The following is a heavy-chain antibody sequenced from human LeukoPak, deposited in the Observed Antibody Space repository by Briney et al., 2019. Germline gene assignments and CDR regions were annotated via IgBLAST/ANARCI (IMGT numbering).Heavy chain of an antibody. CDR2: ISRSGSTI. CDR1: GFTFSNFE. Sequence: PGGSLRLSCAASGFTFSNFEMTWVRQAPGKGLEWVSYISRSGSTIYYADSVKGRFTISRDNAKNSLYLQMNSLRAEDTAVYYCARGEYGSGSYHIDYWGQGTLVTVSS. V-gene: IGHV3-48*03. D-gene: IGHD3-10*01. CDR3: ARGEYGSGSYHIDY. J-gene: IGHJ4*02.